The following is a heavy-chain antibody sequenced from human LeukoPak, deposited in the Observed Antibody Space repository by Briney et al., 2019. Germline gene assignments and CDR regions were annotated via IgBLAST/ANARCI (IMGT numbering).Heavy chain of an antibody. D-gene: IGHD3-10*01. V-gene: IGHV3-23*01. CDR1: GFTFSSYG. J-gene: IGHJ3*02. CDR2: ISGSGGST. CDR3: AKDRKVLLWFGESYDAFDI. Sequence: PGGSLRLSCAASGFTFSSYGMSWVRQAPGKGLEWVSAISGSGGSTYYADSVKGRFTISRDNSKNTLYLQMNSLRAEDTAVYYCAKDRKVLLWFGESYDAFDIWGQGTMVTVSS.